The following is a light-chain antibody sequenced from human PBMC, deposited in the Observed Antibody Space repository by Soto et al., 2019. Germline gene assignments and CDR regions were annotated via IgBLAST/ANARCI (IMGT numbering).Light chain of an antibody. V-gene: IGKV3-15*01. J-gene: IGKJ1*01. Sequence: VLTQSPATLSVSPVERAILSCRASQSLSSYLAWYQQKPGQAPRLLIYGASTRATGVPARFSGSGSGTEFTLTISNLQSEDFAVYHCQQYDKWPRTFGQGTKGDIK. CDR1: QSLSSY. CDR2: GAS. CDR3: QQYDKWPRT.